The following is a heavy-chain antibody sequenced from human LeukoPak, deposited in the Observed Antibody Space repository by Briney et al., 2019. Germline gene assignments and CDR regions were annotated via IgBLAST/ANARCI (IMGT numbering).Heavy chain of an antibody. CDR3: ARFIVGATTRFDY. V-gene: IGHV4-61*01. CDR2: IYYNGDT. CDR1: GGSVSNSLYY. J-gene: IGHJ4*02. D-gene: IGHD1-26*01. Sequence: SETLSLTCTVSGGSVSNSLYYWSWIRQPPGKGLEWIGYIYYNGDTNYNPSLKSRVIISIDKSSNQFSLRLNSMTAADTAVYYCARFIVGATTRFDYWGQGTLVTVSS.